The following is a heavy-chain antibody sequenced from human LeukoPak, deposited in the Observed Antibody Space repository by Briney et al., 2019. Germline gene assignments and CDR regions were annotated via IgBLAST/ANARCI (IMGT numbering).Heavy chain of an antibody. D-gene: IGHD3-22*01. J-gene: IGHJ4*02. CDR2: IKQDGSEK. CDR3: ERVYYDSSGYYSD. V-gene: IGHV3-7*01. CDR1: GFTFSSYW. Sequence: GGSLRLSCAASGFTFSSYWMSWVRQAPGKGLEWVANIKQDGSEKYYVDSVKGRFTISRDNAKNSLYLQMNSLRAEDTAVYYCERVYYDSSGYYSDWGQGTLVTVYS.